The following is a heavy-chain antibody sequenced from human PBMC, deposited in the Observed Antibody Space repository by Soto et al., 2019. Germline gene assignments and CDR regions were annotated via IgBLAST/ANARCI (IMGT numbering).Heavy chain of an antibody. CDR2: LYYSGTT. CDR3: ARLRTHYFMDV. J-gene: IGHJ6*03. Sequence: QVQLHESGPGLVKPSETLSLTCSVSGGSISGLYWTWVRQPPGRGLELIGWLYYSGTTTYNPSLMSRVTISVDPSKNQFSLKLSSVTAADTAIYYCARLRTHYFMDVWGKATTVTVSS. CDR1: GGSISGLY. V-gene: IGHV4-59*08.